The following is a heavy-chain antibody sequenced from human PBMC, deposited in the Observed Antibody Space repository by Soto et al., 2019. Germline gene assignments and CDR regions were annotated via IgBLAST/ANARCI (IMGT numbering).Heavy chain of an antibody. CDR1: GFTFSSYA. J-gene: IGHJ6*02. CDR2: ISGSGGST. D-gene: IGHD3-3*01. V-gene: IGHV3-23*01. CDR3: AGGASYFWSGYFYYYGMDV. Sequence: GGSLRLSCAASGFTFSSYAMSWVRQAPGKGLEWVSAISGSGGSTYYADSVKGRFTISRDNSKNTLYLQMNSLRAEDTAVYYCAGGASYFWSGYFYYYGMDVWGQGTTVTVSS.